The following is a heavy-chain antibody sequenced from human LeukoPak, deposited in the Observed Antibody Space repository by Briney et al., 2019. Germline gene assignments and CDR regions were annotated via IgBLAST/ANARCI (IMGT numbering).Heavy chain of an antibody. D-gene: IGHD3-16*01. J-gene: IGHJ3*02. CDR2: IYHSGST. Sequence: SETLSLTCTVSGYSISSGYYWGWIRQPPGKGLEWIGSIYHSGSTYYSPSLKSRVTTSVDTSKNQFSLKLSSVTAADTAVYYCARDMRGTEDAFDIWGQGTMVTVSS. CDR3: ARDMRGTEDAFDI. CDR1: GYSISSGYY. V-gene: IGHV4-38-2*02.